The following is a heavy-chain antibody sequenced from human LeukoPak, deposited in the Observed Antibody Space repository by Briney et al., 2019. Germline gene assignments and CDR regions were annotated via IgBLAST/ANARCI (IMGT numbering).Heavy chain of an antibody. CDR1: GGSISSSSYY. V-gene: IGHV4-39*01. CDR3: ARRELGVLMNWFDP. CDR2: IYYSGRT. Sequence: SEPLSLTCTVSGGSISSSSYYWGWIRQPPGKGLEWTGSIYYSGRTYYNPSLKSRVTISVDTSKNQFSLRMSSVTAADTAVYYCARRELGVLMNWFDPWGQGTPVTVSS. J-gene: IGHJ5*02. D-gene: IGHD2-8*01.